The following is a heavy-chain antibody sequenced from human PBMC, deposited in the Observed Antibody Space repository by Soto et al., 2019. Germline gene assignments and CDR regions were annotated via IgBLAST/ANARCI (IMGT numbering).Heavy chain of an antibody. CDR3: ARDRWYGGNSDFDY. CDR2: INHSGST. V-gene: IGHV4-34*01. D-gene: IGHD2-21*02. J-gene: IGHJ4*02. CDR1: GGSFSGYY. Sequence: SETLSLTCAVYGGSFSGYYWSWIRQPPGKGLEWIGEINHSGSTNYNPSLKSRVTISVDTSKNQFSLKLSSVTAADTAVYYCARDRWYGGNSDFDYWGQGTLVTVSS.